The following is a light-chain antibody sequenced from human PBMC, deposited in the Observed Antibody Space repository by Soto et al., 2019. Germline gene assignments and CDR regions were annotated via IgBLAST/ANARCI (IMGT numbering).Light chain of an antibody. J-gene: IGKJ5*01. CDR3: PQYHNWTFS. Sequence: EISMTQLPAILYASPGGGATLDCRAAQDGPTNVDWYQLRRGQPPRLLIDDISTRATFVPAMFSGSGSVTEFTLTISGLHSEDFALYFCPQYHNWTFSFGPGTRLDIK. CDR2: DIS. CDR1: QDGPTN. V-gene: IGKV3-15*01.